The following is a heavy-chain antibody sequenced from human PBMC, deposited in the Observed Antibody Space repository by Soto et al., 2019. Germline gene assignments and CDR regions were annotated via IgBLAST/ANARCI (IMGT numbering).Heavy chain of an antibody. CDR2: ISYDGSDE. J-gene: IGHJ4*02. V-gene: IGHV3-30*18. CDR1: GFTFSSYG. Sequence: QVQLVESGGGVGQPGRSLRLSCAASGFTFSSYGMNWVRQAPGKGLEWVAVISYDGSDEYYADSVKGRFTISRDNSKNTMYLQMNSLRGEDTAVYYCAKDRLGGGSCQDYWGQGTLVTVSS. D-gene: IGHD2-15*01. CDR3: AKDRLGGGSCQDY.